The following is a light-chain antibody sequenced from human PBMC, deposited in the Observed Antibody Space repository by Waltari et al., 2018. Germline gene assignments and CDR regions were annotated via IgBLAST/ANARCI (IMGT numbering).Light chain of an antibody. Sequence: QSALTQPASVSGSPGQSITITCTGTASDVGTYNFVSWYQQHPGKAPKFLIYEVSRRPSGFSSRFSASKSGNTASLTISALQADDEADYYCCSYAGSSTYVFGSGTKITVL. CDR2: EVS. CDR3: CSYAGSSTYV. V-gene: IGLV2-23*02. CDR1: ASDVGTYNF. J-gene: IGLJ1*01.